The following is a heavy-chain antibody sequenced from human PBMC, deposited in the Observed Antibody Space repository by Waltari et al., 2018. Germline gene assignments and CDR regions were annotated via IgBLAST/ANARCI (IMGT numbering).Heavy chain of an antibody. D-gene: IGHD2-2*03. CDR1: GFTVSSNY. Sequence: EVQLVESGGGLIQPGGSLRLSCAASGFTVSSNYMSWVRQAPGKGLGWFSVIYSGGSTYYADAGKGRFTISRDNSKNTLYLQMNSLRAEDTAVYYCLGIVVVPSWGQGTLVTVSS. J-gene: IGHJ4*02. V-gene: IGHV3-53*01. CDR2: IYSGGST. CDR3: LGIVVVPS.